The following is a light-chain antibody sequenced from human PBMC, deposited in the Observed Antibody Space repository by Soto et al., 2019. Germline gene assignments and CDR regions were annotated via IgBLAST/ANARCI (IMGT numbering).Light chain of an antibody. V-gene: IGKV1-5*03. Sequence: DIQMTQSPPTLSASVGDRVTITCRASQSISTWLAWYQQKPGKAPKFLIYKASSLDSGVPSRFSGSGSGTEFTLSVSLMQPDDFATYYCQQYKRYPLTFGGGTKVEIK. CDR1: QSISTW. CDR3: QQYKRYPLT. CDR2: KAS. J-gene: IGKJ4*01.